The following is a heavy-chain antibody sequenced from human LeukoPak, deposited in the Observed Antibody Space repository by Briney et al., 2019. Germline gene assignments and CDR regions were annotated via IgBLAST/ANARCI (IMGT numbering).Heavy chain of an antibody. CDR1: GGTFSSYA. CDR3: ARDLMDYYDSSGYYGS. CDR2: IIPIFGTA. Sequence: GASVKVSCKASGGTFSSYAISWVRQAPGQGLEWMGRIIPIFGTASYAQKFQGRVTITTDESTSTVYMELSSLRSEDTAVYYCARDLMDYYDSSGYYGSWGQGTLVTVSS. V-gene: IGHV1-69*05. D-gene: IGHD3-22*01. J-gene: IGHJ5*02.